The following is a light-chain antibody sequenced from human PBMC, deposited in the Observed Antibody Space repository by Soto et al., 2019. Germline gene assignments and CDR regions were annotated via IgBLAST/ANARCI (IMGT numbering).Light chain of an antibody. CDR1: QSVSGN. Sequence: EIVMTQSPATLSASPGERVTLSCRVSQSVSGNLAWYQQKPGQAPRLLIHGASNRATGIPDRFSGSGSGTDFTLTIGRLEPEDFAVYYCQQYLVTPWTFGQGTKVDIK. V-gene: IGKV3D-15*01. CDR2: GAS. J-gene: IGKJ1*01. CDR3: QQYLVTPWT.